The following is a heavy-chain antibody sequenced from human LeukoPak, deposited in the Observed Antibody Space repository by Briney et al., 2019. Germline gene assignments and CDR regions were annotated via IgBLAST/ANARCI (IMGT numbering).Heavy chain of an antibody. CDR2: IYTSGST. D-gene: IGHD6-13*01. CDR3: ARTSVGYSSSWYGQWEAFDI. J-gene: IGHJ3*02. V-gene: IGHV4-61*02. CDR1: GGSISSGSYY. Sequence: SETLSLTCTVSGGSISSGSYYWSWIRHPAGKGLEWIGRIYTSGSTNYNPSLKSRVTISVDTPKNQFSLKLRSVTAADTAVYYCARTSVGYSSSWYGQWEAFDIWGQGTMVTVSS.